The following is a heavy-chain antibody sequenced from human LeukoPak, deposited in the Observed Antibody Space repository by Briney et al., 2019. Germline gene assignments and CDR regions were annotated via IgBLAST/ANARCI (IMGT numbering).Heavy chain of an antibody. V-gene: IGHV1-2*02. Sequence: ASVKVSCKASGYTFTGYYMHWVRQAPGQGLEWMVWINPNSGGTNYAQKFQGRVTMTRDTSISTAYMELSRLRSDDTAVYYCARVPYYDILTGYYLYYYYYGMDVWGQGTTVTVSS. CDR3: ARVPYYDILTGYYLYYYYYGMDV. CDR2: INPNSGGT. J-gene: IGHJ6*02. D-gene: IGHD3-9*01. CDR1: GYTFTGYY.